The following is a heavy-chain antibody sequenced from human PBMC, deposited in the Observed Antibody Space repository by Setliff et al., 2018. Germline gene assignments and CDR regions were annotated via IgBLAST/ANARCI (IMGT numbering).Heavy chain of an antibody. V-gene: IGHV1-46*01. Sequence: ASVKVSCKASGHSLTSNHFHWGRQAPGKGLEWMGTINPNDGYTIYAPAFQGRVAMTTDTSTGTAYMELSSLRYEDTAVYYCASAEVVVAPWGQGTLVTVSS. J-gene: IGHJ4*02. CDR3: ASAEVVVAP. CDR1: GHSLTSNH. CDR2: INPNDGYT. D-gene: IGHD2-15*01.